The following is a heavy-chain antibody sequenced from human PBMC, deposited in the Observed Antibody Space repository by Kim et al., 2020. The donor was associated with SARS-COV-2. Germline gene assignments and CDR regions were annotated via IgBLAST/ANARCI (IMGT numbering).Heavy chain of an antibody. Sequence: SETLSLTCAVYGGSFSGYYWSWIRQPPGKGLEWIGEINHSGSTNYNPSLKSRVTISVDTSKNQFSLKLSSVTAADTAVYYCARGLSSSFFDAFDIWCQGT. CDR3: ARGLSSSFFDAFDI. CDR1: GGSFSGYY. D-gene: IGHD6-13*01. CDR2: INHSGST. V-gene: IGHV4-34*01. J-gene: IGHJ3*02.